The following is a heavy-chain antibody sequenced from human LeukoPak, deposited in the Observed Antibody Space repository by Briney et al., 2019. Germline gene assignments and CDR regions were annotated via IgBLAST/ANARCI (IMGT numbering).Heavy chain of an antibody. J-gene: IGHJ4*02. CDR2: IIPIFGTA. Sequence: SVKVSCKASGGTFSSYAISWVRQAPGQGLEWMGGIIPIFGTANYAQKFQGRVTITADESTSTAYMELSSLRSEDTAVYYCARPHDYYDSSAYYAYWGQGTLVTVSS. CDR3: ARPHDYYDSSAYYAY. V-gene: IGHV1-69*13. D-gene: IGHD3-22*01. CDR1: GGTFSSYA.